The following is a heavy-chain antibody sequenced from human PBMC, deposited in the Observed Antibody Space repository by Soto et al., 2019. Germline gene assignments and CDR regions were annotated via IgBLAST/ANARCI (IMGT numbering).Heavy chain of an antibody. Sequence: NPSETLSLTCTVSGGSISSSSYYWGWIRQPPGKGLEWIGSIYYSGSTYYNPSLKSRVTISVDTSKNQFSLKLSSVTAADTAVYYCARGDGYKTLDYWGQGTLVTVSS. D-gene: IGHD5-12*01. V-gene: IGHV4-39*01. CDR2: IYYSGST. CDR3: ARGDGYKTLDY. J-gene: IGHJ4*02. CDR1: GGSISSSSYY.